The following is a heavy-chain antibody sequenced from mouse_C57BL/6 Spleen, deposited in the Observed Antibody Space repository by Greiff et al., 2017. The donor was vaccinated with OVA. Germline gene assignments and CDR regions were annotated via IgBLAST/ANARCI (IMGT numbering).Heavy chain of an antibody. CDR3: TRSTTVKGAMDY. J-gene: IGHJ4*01. CDR2: IDPETGGT. D-gene: IGHD1-1*01. V-gene: IGHV1-15*01. Sequence: QVQLKESGAELVRPGASVTLSCKASGYTFTDYEMHWVKQTPVHGLEWIGAIDPETGGTAYNQKFKGKSILTADKSSSTAYMELRSLTSEYSAVYYCTRSTTVKGAMDYWGQGTSVTVSS. CDR1: GYTFTDYE.